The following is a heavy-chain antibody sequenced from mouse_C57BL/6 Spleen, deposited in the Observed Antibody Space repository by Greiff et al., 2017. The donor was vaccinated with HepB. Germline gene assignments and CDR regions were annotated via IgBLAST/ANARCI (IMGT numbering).Heavy chain of an antibody. V-gene: IGHV1-4*01. CDR1: GYTFTSYT. CDR2: INPSSGYT. CDR3: ARSTVVATDY. Sequence: VQLQQSGAELARPGASVKMSCKASGYTFTSYTMHWVKQRPGQGLEWIGYINPSSGYTKYNQKFKDKATLTADKSSSTAYMQLSGLTSEDSAVYYCARSTVVATDYWGQGTTLTVSS. J-gene: IGHJ2*01. D-gene: IGHD1-1*01.